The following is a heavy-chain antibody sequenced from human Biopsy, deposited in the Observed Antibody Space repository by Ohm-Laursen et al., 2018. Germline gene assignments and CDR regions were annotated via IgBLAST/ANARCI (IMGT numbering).Heavy chain of an antibody. CDR3: ARVAGGYAYYYGMDV. CDR1: GYSVTNDFY. D-gene: IGHD5-12*01. CDR2: IYYDGIT. J-gene: IGHJ6*02. Sequence: TLSLTCAVSGYSVTNDFYWGWIRQPPGKGLERIGNIYYDGITYYNPSLKSRVAMSVDTSKNQFSLRLTFVTAADTAVYYCARVAGGYAYYYGMDVWGQGTTVIVSS. V-gene: IGHV4-38-2*01.